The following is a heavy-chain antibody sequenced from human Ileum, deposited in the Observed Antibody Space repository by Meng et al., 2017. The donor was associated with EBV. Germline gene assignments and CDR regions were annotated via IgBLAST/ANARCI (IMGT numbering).Heavy chain of an antibody. CDR2: INSNWNT. CDR3: VRVRGDFDY. V-gene: IGHV4-39*07. J-gene: IGHJ4*02. CDR1: GDSVSDTNYF. D-gene: IGHD3-10*01. Sequence: QLQLQEAGPGLVRPSETLSLTCLVSGDSVSDTNYFGGWIRQPPGKGLEWIGSINSNWNTYYNPSLTSRVTMSVDTSKNQFSLKLSSVTAADTAVYYCVRVRGDFDYWGQGTLVTVSS.